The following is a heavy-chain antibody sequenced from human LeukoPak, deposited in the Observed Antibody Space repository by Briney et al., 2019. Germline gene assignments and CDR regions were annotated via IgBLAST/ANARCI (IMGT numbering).Heavy chain of an antibody. Sequence: GGSLRLSCAASGFTFDDYGMSWVRQAPGKGLEWVSGINWNGGSTGYADSVKGRFTISRDNDKNSLYLQMNSLRAEDTALYYCARDPTYYYDSSGYYLDYWGQGTLVTVSS. V-gene: IGHV3-20*04. CDR1: GFTFDDYG. J-gene: IGHJ4*02. CDR2: INWNGGST. D-gene: IGHD3-22*01. CDR3: ARDPTYYYDSSGYYLDY.